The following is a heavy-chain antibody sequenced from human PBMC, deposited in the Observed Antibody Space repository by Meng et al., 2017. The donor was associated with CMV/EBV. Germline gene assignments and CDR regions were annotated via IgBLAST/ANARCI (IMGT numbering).Heavy chain of an antibody. CDR3: ARGLRQRGLGY. CDR2: INHSGST. D-gene: IGHD3-10*01. V-gene: IGHV4-4*02. J-gene: IGHJ4*02. Sequence: SGPTLVKPTQTLTLTCTFSGFSLSTSGMCVSWVRQPPGKGLEWIGEINHSGSTNYNPSLKSRVTISVDTSKNQFSLKLSSVTAADTAVYYCARGLRQRGLGYWGQGTLVTVSS. CDR1: GFSLSTSGM.